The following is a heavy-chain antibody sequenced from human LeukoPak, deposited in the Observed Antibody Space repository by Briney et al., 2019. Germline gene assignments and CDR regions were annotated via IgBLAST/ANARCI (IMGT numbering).Heavy chain of an antibody. V-gene: IGHV3-11*04. CDR1: GFTFSDYY. Sequence: PGGSLRLSCAASGFTFSDYYMSWIRQAPGKGLEWVSYISSSGSPIYYADTVRGRFTISRDNAKNSLYLQMNSLRADDTAVYYCARVRYSSGYIFDYWGQGTLVTVSS. J-gene: IGHJ4*02. CDR3: ARVRYSSGYIFDY. CDR2: ISSSGSPI. D-gene: IGHD5-18*01.